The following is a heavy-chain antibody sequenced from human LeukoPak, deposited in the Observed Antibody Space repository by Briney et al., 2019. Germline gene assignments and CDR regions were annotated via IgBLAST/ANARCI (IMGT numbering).Heavy chain of an antibody. V-gene: IGHV1-69*01. D-gene: IGHD3-22*01. CDR2: IIPIVCPT. J-gene: IGHJ3*01. CDR3: ARDVYYDSRAYRENPFEV. Sequence: GRASGSASEDTFTPSAISWRREAPGHGLEWRGGIIPIVCPTNDAQKFQGRATITADESTSTLYMELRSLRSEDTAIYYCARDVYYDSRAYRENPFEVWGQGTMVTVSS. CDR1: EDTFTPSA.